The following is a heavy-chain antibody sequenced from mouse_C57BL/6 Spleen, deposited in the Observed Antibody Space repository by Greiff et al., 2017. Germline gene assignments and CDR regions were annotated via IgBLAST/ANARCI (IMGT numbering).Heavy chain of an antibody. CDR3: ARGELAAY. CDR2: IYPGDGDT. D-gene: IGHD4-1*01. CDR1: GYAFSGYW. J-gene: IGHJ3*01. Sequence: QVQLQQSGAELVKPGASVKISCKASGYAFSGYWMNWVKQRPGKGLEWIGQIYPGDGDTNYNGKFKGKATLTADKSSSTAYMQLSSLTSEDSAVYFCARGELAAYWGQGTLVTVSA. V-gene: IGHV1-80*01.